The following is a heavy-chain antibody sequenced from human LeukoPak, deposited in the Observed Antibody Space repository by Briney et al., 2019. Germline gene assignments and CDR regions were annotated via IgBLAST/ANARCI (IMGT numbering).Heavy chain of an antibody. D-gene: IGHD4-17*01. CDR3: ARKALGDYDFDY. Sequence: ASVKVSCKASGYTFTSYAMHWVRQAPGQRLEWMGWINAGNGNTKYSQKFQGRVTITRDTSASTAYMELSSLRSEDTAVYYCARKALGDYDFDYWGQGTLVTVSS. V-gene: IGHV1-3*01. CDR2: INAGNGNT. CDR1: GYTFTSYA. J-gene: IGHJ4*02.